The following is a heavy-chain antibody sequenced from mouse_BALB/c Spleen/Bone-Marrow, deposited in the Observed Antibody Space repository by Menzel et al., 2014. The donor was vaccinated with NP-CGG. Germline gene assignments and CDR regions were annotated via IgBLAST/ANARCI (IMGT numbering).Heavy chain of an antibody. CDR1: GFNIRDTY. V-gene: IGHV14-3*02. CDR3: ARGTPYAMDY. D-gene: IGHD2-14*01. J-gene: IGHJ4*01. CDR2: IDPANGNT. Sequence: VQLQQSGAELVKPGASVKLSCTASGFNIRDTYMHRVKQRPEQGLEWIGRIDPANGNTKYDPKFQGKATITADTSSNTAYLQLSSLTSEDTAVYYCARGTPYAMDYWGQGTSVTVSS.